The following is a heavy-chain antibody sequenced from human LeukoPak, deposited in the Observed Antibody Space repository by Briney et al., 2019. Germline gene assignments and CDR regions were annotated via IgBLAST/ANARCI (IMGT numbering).Heavy chain of an antibody. Sequence: GGSLRLSCAASGFTFSSYEMNWVRQAAGRGLGWVSYISSSGSTIYYADSVKGRFTISRDNAKNSLYLQMNSLRAEDTAVYYCARDRGGSGSYSDYWGQGTLVTVSS. CDR2: ISSSGSTI. CDR3: ARDRGGSGSYSDY. D-gene: IGHD3-10*01. J-gene: IGHJ4*02. V-gene: IGHV3-48*03. CDR1: GFTFSSYE.